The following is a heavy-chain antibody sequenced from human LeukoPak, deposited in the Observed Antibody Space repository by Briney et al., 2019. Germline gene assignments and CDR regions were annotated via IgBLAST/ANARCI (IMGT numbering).Heavy chain of an antibody. D-gene: IGHD3-10*01. J-gene: IGHJ4*02. Sequence: SETLSLTCTVSGGSISTYYWSWIRQPPRKGLEWIGCIYYSGSTSGSTNYNPSLKSRVTISEDTSKSQFSLKLNSVTAADTAVYFCATRRGFELFFDLWGQGTRVTVSS. CDR3: ATRRGFELFFDL. CDR2: IYYSGSTSGST. V-gene: IGHV4-59*01. CDR1: GGSISTYY.